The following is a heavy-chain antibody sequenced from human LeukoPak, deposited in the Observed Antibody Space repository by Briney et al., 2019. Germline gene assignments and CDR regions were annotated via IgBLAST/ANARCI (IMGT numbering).Heavy chain of an antibody. Sequence: SETLSLTCTVSGGSINSYYGSWIRHPAGKELNWIGRIYSSGSTNYNPSLKSRVSMSVNTSKNQFSLKLTSVTAADTAVYYCARGGKATVVTMWGQGILVTVSS. D-gene: IGHD4-23*01. J-gene: IGHJ4*02. CDR1: GGSINSYY. CDR2: IYSSGST. V-gene: IGHV4-4*07. CDR3: ARGGKATVVTM.